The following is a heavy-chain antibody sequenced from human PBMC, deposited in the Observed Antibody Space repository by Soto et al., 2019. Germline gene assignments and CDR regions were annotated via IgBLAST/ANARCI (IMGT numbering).Heavy chain of an antibody. CDR1: GDSVTSGSRY. V-gene: IGHV4-61*01. J-gene: IGHJ6*02. Sequence: PSETLSLTCTVSGDSVTSGSRYWNWIRQPPGKGLEWIGYVYHNGNAYPKPSLKSRVTISLDGAKNQFSLKMTSVTAADTGLYYCAARPYYYYGLDVWGQGTTVTVSS. CDR2: VYHNGNA. D-gene: IGHD3-10*01. CDR3: AARPYYYYGLDV.